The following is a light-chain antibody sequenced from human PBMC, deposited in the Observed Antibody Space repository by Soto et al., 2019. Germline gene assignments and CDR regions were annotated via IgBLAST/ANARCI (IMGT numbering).Light chain of an antibody. CDR3: QQGANLWT. CDR2: DVA. CDR1: QSVYSL. V-gene: IGKV3-11*01. J-gene: IGKJ1*01. Sequence: EVVLTQSPATLSLSPGESATVSCRASQSVYSLLVWYQQKPGQAPRLHIFDVATRATGISARLSGCGFATDSSLNISDRAPEDFAVYYWQQGANLWTFGQGTRVQFK.